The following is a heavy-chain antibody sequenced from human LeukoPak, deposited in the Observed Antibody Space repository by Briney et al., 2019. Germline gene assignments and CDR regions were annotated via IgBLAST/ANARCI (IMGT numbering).Heavy chain of an antibody. CDR3: ARGTPGSGSYYYYGMDV. Sequence: ASVKVSCKASGYTFTSYGINWVRQATGQGLEWMGWMNPNSGNTGYAQKFQGRVTMTRNTSISTAYMELSSLRSEDTAVYYCARGTPGSGSYYYYGMDVWGQGTTVTVSS. CDR2: MNPNSGNT. D-gene: IGHD1-26*01. J-gene: IGHJ6*02. CDR1: GYTFTSYG. V-gene: IGHV1-8*02.